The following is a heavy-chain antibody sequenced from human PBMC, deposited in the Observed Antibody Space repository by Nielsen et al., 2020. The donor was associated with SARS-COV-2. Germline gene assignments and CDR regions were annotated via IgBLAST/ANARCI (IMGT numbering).Heavy chain of an antibody. CDR3: ASRLG. Sequence: GESLKISCAASGFTFRNYWMNWVRQVPGKGLEWVANIEEDGSEKFYLDSVKGRFTISRDNAKNSLYLQMNSLRAEDTALYYCASRLGWGQGTLVTVSS. CDR2: IEEDGSEK. V-gene: IGHV3-7*03. D-gene: IGHD3-16*01. CDR1: GFTFRNYW. J-gene: IGHJ4*02.